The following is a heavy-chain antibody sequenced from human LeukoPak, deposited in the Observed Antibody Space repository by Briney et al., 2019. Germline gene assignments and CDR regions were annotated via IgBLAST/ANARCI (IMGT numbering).Heavy chain of an antibody. V-gene: IGHV3-7*05. J-gene: IGHJ4*02. D-gene: IGHD3-22*01. CDR2: IKQDGSEK. CDR3: ATFDQYYYDSSGYRDY. CDR1: GFTFSNYG. Sequence: PGGSLRLSCAASGFTFSNYGMSWVRQAPGKGLEWVANIKQDGSEKYYVDSVKGRFTISRDNAKNSLYLQMNSLRAEDTAVYYCATFDQYYYDSSGYRDYWGQGTLVTVSS.